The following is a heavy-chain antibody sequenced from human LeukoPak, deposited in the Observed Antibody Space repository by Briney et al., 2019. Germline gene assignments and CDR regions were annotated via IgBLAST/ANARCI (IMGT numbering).Heavy chain of an antibody. V-gene: IGHV3-23*01. CDR2: LRGNGET. CDR3: AGASWVSNADAVC. CDR1: GFNFRDYA. Sequence: GGSLRLSCAASGFNFRDYAMSWVRQAPARGLEWVSSLRGNGETFYADSVKGRFTLSRDNSKNTVYLQLNNLRVEDTAMYYCAGASWVSNADAVCWGQGTLVTVSS. J-gene: IGHJ4*02. D-gene: IGHD1-1*01.